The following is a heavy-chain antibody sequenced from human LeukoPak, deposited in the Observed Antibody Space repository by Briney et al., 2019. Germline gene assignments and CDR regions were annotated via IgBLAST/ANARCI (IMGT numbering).Heavy chain of an antibody. V-gene: IGHV1-2*02. J-gene: IGHJ6*03. Sequence: ASVKVSCKASGYTFTGYYMHWVRQAPGQGLEWMGWINPNSGGTNYAQKFQGRVTMTRDTSISTAYMELSRLRSDDTAVYYCARDRVAAARRGYYYYMDVWGKGTTVTVSS. CDR3: ARDRVAAARRGYYYYMDV. CDR2: INPNSGGT. D-gene: IGHD6-13*01. CDR1: GYTFTGYY.